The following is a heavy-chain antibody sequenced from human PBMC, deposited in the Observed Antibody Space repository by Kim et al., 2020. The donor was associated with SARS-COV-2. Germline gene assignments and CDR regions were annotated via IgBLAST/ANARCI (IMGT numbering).Heavy chain of an antibody. D-gene: IGHD6-13*01. Sequence: TPTRSNRVTNSVDPSKHQFSLKLSSVTAADTAVYYCARALAAASDAFDIWGQGTMVTVSS. V-gene: IGHV4-59*01. CDR3: ARALAAASDAFDI. J-gene: IGHJ3*02.